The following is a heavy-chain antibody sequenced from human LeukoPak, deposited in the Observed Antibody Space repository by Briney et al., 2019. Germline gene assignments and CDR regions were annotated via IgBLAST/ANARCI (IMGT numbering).Heavy chain of an antibody. Sequence: GGSLRLSCAASGFTSTNTWMTWVRQAPGKGLEWVAVTSSDGNIKYYADSVKGRFTISRDNSKNTLYLQMNSLRGEDTGVYYCARDPVPATARHFDYWGQGTLVTVSS. CDR2: TSSDGNIK. D-gene: IGHD1-1*01. J-gene: IGHJ4*02. CDR3: ARDPVPATARHFDY. V-gene: IGHV3-30-3*01. CDR1: GFTSTNTW.